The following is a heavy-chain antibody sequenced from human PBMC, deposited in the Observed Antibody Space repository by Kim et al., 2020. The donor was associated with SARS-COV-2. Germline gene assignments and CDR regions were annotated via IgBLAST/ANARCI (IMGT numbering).Heavy chain of an antibody. V-gene: IGHV4-39*01. J-gene: IGHJ3*01. CDR3: GRHPDYAILTGYSEAF. D-gene: IGHD3-9*01. CDR2: IHYSGIT. Sequence: SEPLSLTCTVSGGSISSSSYYWGWIRQPPGTGLEWIGSIHYSGITYYNPSLKSRATISVDTSKNQFSLKLSSVTAADTAVYYCGRHPDYAILTGYSEAF. CDR1: GGSISSSSYY.